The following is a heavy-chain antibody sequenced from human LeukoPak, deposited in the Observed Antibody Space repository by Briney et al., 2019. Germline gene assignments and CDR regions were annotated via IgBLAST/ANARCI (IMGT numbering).Heavy chain of an antibody. CDR2: IIPILGIA. D-gene: IGHD6-25*01. CDR1: GGTFSSYA. Sequence: EASVKVSCKASGGTFSSYAISWVRQAPGQGLEWMGRIIPILGIANYAQKFQGRVTITADKSTSTAYMELSSLRSEDTAVYYCARSSSGGMYPDYWGQGTLVTVSS. J-gene: IGHJ4*02. V-gene: IGHV1-69*04. CDR3: ARSSSGGMYPDY.